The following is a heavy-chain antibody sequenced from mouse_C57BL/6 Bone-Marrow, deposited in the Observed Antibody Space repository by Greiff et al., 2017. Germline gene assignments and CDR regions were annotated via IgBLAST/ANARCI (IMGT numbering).Heavy chain of an antibody. D-gene: IGHD4-1*01. Sequence: QVQLQQPGAELVKPGASVKMSCKASGYTFTSYWITWVKQRPGQGLEWIGDIYPTSGRTNYNEKFKSKAILTVDTSSNTAYMQRSSLTSEDPAVFYWARSGPLGRSFDYWGQGTTLTVSS. J-gene: IGHJ2*01. CDR2: IYPTSGRT. CDR1: GYTFTSYW. V-gene: IGHV1-55*01. CDR3: ARSGPLGRSFDY.